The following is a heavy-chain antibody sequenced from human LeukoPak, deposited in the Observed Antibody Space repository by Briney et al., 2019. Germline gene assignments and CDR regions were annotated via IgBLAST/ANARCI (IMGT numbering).Heavy chain of an antibody. V-gene: IGHV4-59*01. CDR1: GGSISSYY. CDR2: IYYSGST. J-gene: IGHJ1*01. Sequence: TPSETLSLTCTVPGGSISSYYWSWIRQPPGKGLEWIGYIYYSGSTNYNPSLKSRVTISVDTSKNQFSLKLSSVTAADTAVYYCARGAEYFQHWGQGTLVTVSS. CDR3: ARGAEYFQH.